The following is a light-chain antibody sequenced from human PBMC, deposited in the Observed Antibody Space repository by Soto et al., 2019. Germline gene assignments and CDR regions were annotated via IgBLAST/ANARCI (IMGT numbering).Light chain of an antibody. CDR1: QSVSSN. V-gene: IGKV3-15*01. J-gene: IGKJ1*01. Sequence: EIVMTQSPATLSASPGERATLSCRASQSVSSNLAWYQQKPGQAPRLLIYDASTRATGIPARFSGSGSGTEFTLTISSLQSEDFVVYYCLQYNDWPRTFGQGTKVEIK. CDR3: LQYNDWPRT. CDR2: DAS.